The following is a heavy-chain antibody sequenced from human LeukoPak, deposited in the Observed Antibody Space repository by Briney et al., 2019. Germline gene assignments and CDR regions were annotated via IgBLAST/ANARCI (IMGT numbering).Heavy chain of an antibody. CDR3: ARHVWVAARPFDY. CDR2: INHSGST. Sequence: PSETLSLTCAVYGGSFSGFYWSWIRQPPGKGLEWIGEINHSGSTNYNPSLKSRVTISVDTSKNQFSLKLSSVTAADTAVYYCARHVWVAARPFDYWGQGTLVTVSS. J-gene: IGHJ4*02. CDR1: GGSFSGFY. V-gene: IGHV4-34*01. D-gene: IGHD6-6*01.